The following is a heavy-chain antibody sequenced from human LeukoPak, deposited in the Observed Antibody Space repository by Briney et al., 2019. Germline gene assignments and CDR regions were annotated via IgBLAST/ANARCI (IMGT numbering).Heavy chain of an antibody. CDR2: ISYDGSNK. CDR3: AGGSGYYDSSGPPVDY. Sequence: GGSLRLSCAASGFTFSSYAMHWVRQAPGKGLEWVAVISYDGSNKYYADSVKGRFTIPRDNSKNTLYLQMNSLRAEDTAVYYCAGGSGYYDSSGPPVDYWGQGTLVTVSS. D-gene: IGHD3-22*01. V-gene: IGHV3-30-3*01. CDR1: GFTFSSYA. J-gene: IGHJ4*02.